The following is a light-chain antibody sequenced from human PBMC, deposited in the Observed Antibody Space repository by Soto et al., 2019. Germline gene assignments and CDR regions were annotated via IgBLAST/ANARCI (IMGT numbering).Light chain of an antibody. V-gene: IGKV3-20*01. CDR1: QNVSTY. CDR2: GAS. Sequence: EIVLTQSPATLSLSPGERATLSCRASQNVSTYLAWYQQKPGQAPRLLIYGASSRATGIPDRFSGSGSETDFTLTISRLEPEDFAVYYCQQYGSSSWTFGQGTKVEIK. J-gene: IGKJ1*01. CDR3: QQYGSSSWT.